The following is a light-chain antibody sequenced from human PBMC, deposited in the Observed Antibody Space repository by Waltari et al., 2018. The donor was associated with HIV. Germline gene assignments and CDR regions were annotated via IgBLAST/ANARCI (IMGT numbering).Light chain of an antibody. V-gene: IGLV7-43*01. J-gene: IGLJ2*01. CDR2: NTN. CDR3: LLYYGESKWI. CDR1: IVSVTNGLY. Sequence: QTVVTQEPSLTVSPGGTVTFTCASNIVSVTNGLYANWFQENPGQPPKSLIFNTNNRHSWTPARFSGSLLGGRAALILSGAQSEDEAVYYCLLYYGESKWIFGGGTSLTVL.